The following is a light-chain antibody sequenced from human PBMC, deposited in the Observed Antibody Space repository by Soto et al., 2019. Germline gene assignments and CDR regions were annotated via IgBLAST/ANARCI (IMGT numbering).Light chain of an antibody. V-gene: IGKV3D-15*01. J-gene: IGKJ4*01. Sequence: IVMTQSPATLSVSPGEGVTLSCRASQNVGTNLAWYQQRPGQAPRLLIYGASTRATGVPASFSGSGSGTEFTLTIKSLQSEDFAVYFCQQYNNWGPAFGGGTKVEI. CDR2: GAS. CDR1: QNVGTN. CDR3: QQYNNWGPA.